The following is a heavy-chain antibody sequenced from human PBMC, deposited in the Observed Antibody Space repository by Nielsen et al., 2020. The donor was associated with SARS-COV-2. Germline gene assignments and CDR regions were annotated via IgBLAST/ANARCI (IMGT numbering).Heavy chain of an antibody. V-gene: IGHV4-34*01. D-gene: IGHD2-15*01. J-gene: IGHJ6*02. Sequence: GSLRLSCAVYGGSFSGYYWSWIRQPPGKGLEWIGEINHSGSTNYNPSLKSRVTISVDTSKNQFSLKLSSVTAADTAVYYCARGGRYYYYGMDVWGQGTTVTVSS. CDR2: INHSGST. CDR1: GGSFSGYY. CDR3: ARGGRYYYYGMDV.